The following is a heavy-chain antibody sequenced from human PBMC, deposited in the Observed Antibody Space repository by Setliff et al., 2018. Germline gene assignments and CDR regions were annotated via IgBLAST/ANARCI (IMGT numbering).Heavy chain of an antibody. J-gene: IGHJ4*02. CDR1: GYSFASYD. D-gene: IGHD6-19*01. Sequence: GASVKVSCKASGYSFASYDINWVRLAAGQGLEWMGRVSPIDDGKPGYAQKFQGRVTITWVTSISTAYMELSSLRSEDTAVYYCVRVTSGRLDFDYWGQGTPVTAPQ. V-gene: IGHV1-8*01. CDR3: VRVTSGRLDFDY. CDR2: VSPIDDGKP.